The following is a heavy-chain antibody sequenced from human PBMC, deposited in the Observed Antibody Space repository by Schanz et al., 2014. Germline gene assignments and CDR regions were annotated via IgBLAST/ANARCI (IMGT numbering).Heavy chain of an antibody. CDR3: ARDSGSSSWYPSDY. CDR1: GYTFTNFF. Sequence: QVHLVQSGAEVHKPGASLKISCKASGYTFTNFFLHWVRQAPGQGLEWMGIINPIGGSTTYAQKFRGAVTLTTDTSTDTAYLELTSLRAEDTALYYCARDSGSSSWYPSDYCGQGTLVTVSS. J-gene: IGHJ4*02. D-gene: IGHD6-13*01. CDR2: INPIGGST. V-gene: IGHV1-46*01.